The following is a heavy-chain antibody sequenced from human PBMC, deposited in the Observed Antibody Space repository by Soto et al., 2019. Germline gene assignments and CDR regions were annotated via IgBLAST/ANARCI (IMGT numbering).Heavy chain of an antibody. CDR2: ISGSGSNT. J-gene: IGHJ4*02. CDR3: AKAISRSKPKGTNNWRAVEDYFDY. D-gene: IGHD1-1*01. Sequence: EVQLLESGGGLVQPGGSLRLSCAASGFTFSNYAMSWVRQAPGKGLEWVSAISGSGSNTYYADSVKDRFTISRDNSQNTLNLQMNSLRAEDTAVYSYAKAISRSKPKGTNNWRAVEDYFDYWGQGNLVTVS. CDR1: GFTFSNYA. V-gene: IGHV3-23*01.